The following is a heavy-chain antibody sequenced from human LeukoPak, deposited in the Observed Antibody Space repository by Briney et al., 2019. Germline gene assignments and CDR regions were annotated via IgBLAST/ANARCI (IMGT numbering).Heavy chain of an antibody. V-gene: IGHV5-51*01. CDR1: GYIFTSYW. CDR2: IYPGDSDT. Sequence: GESLKISCKGSGYIFTSYWIGWVRQMPGKGLEWMGIIYPGDSDTRYSPSLQGQVTISDDKSISTAYLQWSSLKASDTAMYYCARLAPGSYDILTGPFDYWGQGTLVTVSS. D-gene: IGHD3-9*01. J-gene: IGHJ4*02. CDR3: ARLAPGSYDILTGPFDY.